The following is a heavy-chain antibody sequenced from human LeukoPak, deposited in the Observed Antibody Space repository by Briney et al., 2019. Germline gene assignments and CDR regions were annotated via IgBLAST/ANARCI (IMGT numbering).Heavy chain of an antibody. CDR3: ARGGKQWRGGNYFDS. CDR2: INPSGGST. CDR1: GYTFINYY. V-gene: IGHV1-46*01. J-gene: IGHJ4*02. D-gene: IGHD6-19*01. Sequence: GASVKVSCKASGYTFINYYIHWVRQAPGQGLEWMGIINPSGGSTTYPQKFQGRVTMTRDMSTSTVYMDLSSLRSEDTAVYYCARGGKQWRGGNYFDSWGQGTLVAVSS.